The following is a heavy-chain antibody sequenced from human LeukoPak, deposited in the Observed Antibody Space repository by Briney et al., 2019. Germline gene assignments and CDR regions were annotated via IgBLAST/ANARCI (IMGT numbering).Heavy chain of an antibody. Sequence: ASVKVSCKAYGYTLIGNYLHWVRQASAQGLEWIGWINPNSDGTNHAQKFQGRVTMTRDTSISTAYMELSRLRSDDTAVYYCARDRPLDADDYYGFYYFDYWGQGTLVTVSS. CDR1: GYTLIGNY. J-gene: IGHJ4*02. CDR2: INPNSDGT. V-gene: IGHV1-2*02. CDR3: ARDRPLDADDYYGFYYFDY. D-gene: IGHD3-10*01.